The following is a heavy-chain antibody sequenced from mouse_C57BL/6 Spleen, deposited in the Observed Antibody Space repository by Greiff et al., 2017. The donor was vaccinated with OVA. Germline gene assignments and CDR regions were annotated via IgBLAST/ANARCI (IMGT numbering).Heavy chain of an antibody. J-gene: IGHJ4*01. CDR3: ASVSWDY. CDR2: IYPGDGDT. Sequence: QVQLQQSGPELVKPGASVKISCKASGYAFSSSWMNWVKQRPGTGLEWIGRIYPGDGDTNYNGKFKGKATLTADKSSSTANMQLSSLTSEDSAVYFCASVSWDYWGQGTSVTVSS. CDR1: GYAFSSSW. V-gene: IGHV1-82*01.